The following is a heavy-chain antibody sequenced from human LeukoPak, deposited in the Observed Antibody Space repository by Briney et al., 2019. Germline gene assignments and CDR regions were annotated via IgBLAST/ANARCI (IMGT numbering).Heavy chain of an antibody. D-gene: IGHD1-14*01. Sequence: ASVKVSCKASGYTFTGYYMHWVRQAPGQGLEWMGRINPNSGGTNYAQKFQGRVTMTRDTSISTAYMELSSLRSEDTAVYYCARDRRYHEDAFDIWGQGTMVTVSS. CDR1: GYTFTGYY. CDR3: ARDRRYHEDAFDI. J-gene: IGHJ3*02. V-gene: IGHV1-2*06. CDR2: INPNSGGT.